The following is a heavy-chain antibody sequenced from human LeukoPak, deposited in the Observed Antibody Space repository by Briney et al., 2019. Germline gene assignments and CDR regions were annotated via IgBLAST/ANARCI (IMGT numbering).Heavy chain of an antibody. CDR1: GYTFTSYG. V-gene: IGHV1-18*01. J-gene: IGHJ5*02. CDR2: ISAYNGNT. D-gene: IGHD3-10*01. CDR3: ASLDYYYGSGSYPARTNWFDP. Sequence: ASVKVSCKASGYTFTSYGISWVRQAPGQGLEWMGWISAYNGNTNYAQKFQGRVTMTTDTSTSTAYMEVRSLRSDDTAVYYCASLDYYYGSGSYPARTNWFDPWGPGTLVTVSS.